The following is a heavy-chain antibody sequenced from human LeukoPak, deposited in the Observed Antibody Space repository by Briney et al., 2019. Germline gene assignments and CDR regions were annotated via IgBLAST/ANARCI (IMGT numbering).Heavy chain of an antibody. CDR2: ISASGGAT. J-gene: IGHJ4*02. D-gene: IGHD6-19*01. CDR1: GFTFSRYV. V-gene: IGHV3-23*01. Sequence: AGGSLRLSCIASGFTFSRYVMSWVRQSPGKGPERVSTISASGGATSYADSVKGRFTISRDTSENALYLQMSSLRAEDTAIYYCAKERSGGYYFDYWGQGTLVTVSS. CDR3: AKERSGGYYFDY.